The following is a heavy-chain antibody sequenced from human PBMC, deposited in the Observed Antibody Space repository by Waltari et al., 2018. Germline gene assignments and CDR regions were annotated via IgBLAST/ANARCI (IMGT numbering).Heavy chain of an antibody. Sequence: QLQLGQSVAEVMKHLSSVRFSCKASGGTFSSYAISWGRQAPGQGLEWMGGIIPICGTANYAHNFQGRVTITADESTSTAYMELSSLRSEDTAVYYCAREGSSAAFDIWGQGTMVTVSS. J-gene: IGHJ3*02. CDR2: IIPICGTA. V-gene: IGHV1-69*12. CDR3: AREGSSAAFDI. D-gene: IGHD6-6*01. CDR1: GGTFSSYA.